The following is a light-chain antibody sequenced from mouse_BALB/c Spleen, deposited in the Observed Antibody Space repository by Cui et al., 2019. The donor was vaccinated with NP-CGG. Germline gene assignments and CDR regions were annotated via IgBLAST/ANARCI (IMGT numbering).Light chain of an antibody. CDR3: ALWYSNHWV. J-gene: IGLJ1*01. CDR2: GTN. CDR1: TGAVTTSNY. Sequence: QAVLTPASALTLSPGDTLTLTCRSSTGAVTTSNYANWVQEKPDHLFTGLIGGTNNRAPGVPARFSGSLIGDKAALTITGAQTEDEAIYFCALWYSNHWVFGGGTKLTVL. V-gene: IGLV1*01.